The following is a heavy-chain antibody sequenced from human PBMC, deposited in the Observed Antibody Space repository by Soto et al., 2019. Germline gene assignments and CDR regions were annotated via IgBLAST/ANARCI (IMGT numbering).Heavy chain of an antibody. V-gene: IGHV3-9*01. CDR1: GFTFNDFA. D-gene: IGHD6-13*01. Sequence: EVQLVESGGGLVQPGRSLRLSCAASGFTFNDFAMHWVRQAPGKGPEWVASIVWNGANIAYAASVEGRFTLSRDNVKNSLFLQMNSLRAEDTAFYCCSRDSGIVAAGRFSFDPRGQGTLVTVSS. CDR2: IVWNGANI. CDR3: SRDSGIVAAGRFSFDP. J-gene: IGHJ5*02.